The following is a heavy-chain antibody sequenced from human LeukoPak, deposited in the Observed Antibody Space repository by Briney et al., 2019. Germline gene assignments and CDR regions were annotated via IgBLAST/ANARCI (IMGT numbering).Heavy chain of an antibody. CDR1: GFSFRSYG. Sequence: GGSLRLSCAASGFSFRSYGMHWVRQAPGKGLEWVAIISYDGSNKYYADSVKGRFTISRDNSKNTLYLQMSSLRAEDTAVYYCAKEEYISSWYPSDYWGQGTLVTVSP. V-gene: IGHV3-30*18. D-gene: IGHD6-13*01. CDR2: ISYDGSNK. CDR3: AKEEYISSWYPSDY. J-gene: IGHJ4*02.